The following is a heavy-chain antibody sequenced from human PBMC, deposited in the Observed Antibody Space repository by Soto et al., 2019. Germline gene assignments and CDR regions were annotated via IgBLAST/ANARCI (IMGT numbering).Heavy chain of an antibody. CDR3: SKTDKFNPQSSGWANRFDY. J-gene: IGHJ4*02. V-gene: IGHV3-23*01. CDR2: ISRSGDST. Sequence: EVQLLESGGGLVQPGGSLRLSCAASGFTFSRYAMTWVRQAPGKGLEGVSTISRSGDSTYYRDSVKGRFTISRDNSKNTVYLQMNSLRAEDTAGYYCSKTDKFNPQSSGWANRFDYWGQGNLVTVSS. D-gene: IGHD6-19*01. CDR1: GFTFSRYA.